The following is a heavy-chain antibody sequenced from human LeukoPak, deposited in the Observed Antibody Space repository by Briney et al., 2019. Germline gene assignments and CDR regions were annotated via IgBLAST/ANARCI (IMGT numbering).Heavy chain of an antibody. CDR2: IKQDGSEK. J-gene: IGHJ1*01. CDR3: ARGAGTIFGVVGAEYFQH. CDR1: GCTFSSYW. Sequence: QPGGSLRLSCAASGCTFSSYWMSWVRQAPGKGLEWVANIKQDGSEKYYVDSVKGRFTISRDNAKNSLYLQMNSLRAEDTAVYYCARGAGTIFGVVGAEYFQHWGQGTLVTVSS. V-gene: IGHV3-7*01. D-gene: IGHD3-3*01.